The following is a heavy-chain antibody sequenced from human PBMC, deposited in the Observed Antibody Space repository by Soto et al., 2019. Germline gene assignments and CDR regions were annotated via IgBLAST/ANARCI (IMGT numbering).Heavy chain of an antibody. CDR1: GFKFRNYA. V-gene: IGHV3-33*01. CDR2: IWFDGSKK. J-gene: IGHJ5*02. Sequence: QVPLVESGGGVVQPGKSLRLSCAASGFKFRNYAIHWVRQAPGKGLEWLAVIWFDGSKKYYADSVKGRFTISRDNSKKTIYLDINSLTADDSGVFYCARAHTIMILDRFDPWGHGTLVTVSS. CDR3: ARAHTIMILDRFDP. D-gene: IGHD3-16*01.